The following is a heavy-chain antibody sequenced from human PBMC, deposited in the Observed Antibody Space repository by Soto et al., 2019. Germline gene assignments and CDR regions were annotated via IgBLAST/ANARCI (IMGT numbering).Heavy chain of an antibody. CDR3: AKGYIEGATTDLGS. J-gene: IGHJ5*02. Sequence: GGSLRLSCAASGFSFSTFGMHWVRQAPGKGLEWVAVISYDGGDRYHADSLKGRFTISRDNSKNTLYLQMNSRSAEDTAIYYCAKGYIEGATTDLGSWGQGTLVTVSS. D-gene: IGHD1-26*01. V-gene: IGHV3-30*18. CDR1: GFSFSTFG. CDR2: ISYDGGDR.